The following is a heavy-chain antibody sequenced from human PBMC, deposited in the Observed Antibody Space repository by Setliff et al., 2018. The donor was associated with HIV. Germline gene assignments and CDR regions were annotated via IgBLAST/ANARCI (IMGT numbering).Heavy chain of an antibody. V-gene: IGHV3-21*01. Sequence: GVSLRLSCSASGFTFSSYSMNWVRQAPGKGLEWVSSISDRSSNVHYTDSVKGRFTISRDNARNSLYLQMNNLRAEDTAVYWCARDREVRWQRLDYYYYGLDVWGQGTTVTVSS. D-gene: IGHD6-25*01. CDR2: ISDRSSNV. CDR1: GFTFSSYS. J-gene: IGHJ6*02. CDR3: ARDREVRWQRLDYYYYGLDV.